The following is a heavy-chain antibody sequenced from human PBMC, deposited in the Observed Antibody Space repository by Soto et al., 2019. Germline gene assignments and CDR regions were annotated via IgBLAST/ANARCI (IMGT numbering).Heavy chain of an antibody. V-gene: IGHV1-3*01. J-gene: IGHJ6*02. CDR3: ARAPFRGTGLCGMDV. CDR1: VYIFTTYS. CDR2: IDPANGNM. D-gene: IGHD2-8*02. Sequence: ASVKVSCKASVYIFTTYSLQWVRQAPGQNLEWIAWIDPANGNMQYPLKLLGRITITRDTTASTAYMEQSDLRSEDTGVDYCARAPFRGTGLCGMDVWGQGTMVTVSS.